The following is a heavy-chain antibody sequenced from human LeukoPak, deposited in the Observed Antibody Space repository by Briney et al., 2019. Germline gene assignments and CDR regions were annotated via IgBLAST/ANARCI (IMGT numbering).Heavy chain of an antibody. CDR1: GYTFTGYY. CDR2: INPNSGGT. V-gene: IGHV1-2*02. J-gene: IGHJ4*02. Sequence: ASVTVSCKASGYTFTGYYMHWVRQAPGQGLEWMGWINPNSGGTNYAQKFQGRVTMTRDTSISTAYMELSRLRSDDTAVYYCARLYGDYVNFDYWGQGTLVTVSS. CDR3: ARLYGDYVNFDY. D-gene: IGHD4-17*01.